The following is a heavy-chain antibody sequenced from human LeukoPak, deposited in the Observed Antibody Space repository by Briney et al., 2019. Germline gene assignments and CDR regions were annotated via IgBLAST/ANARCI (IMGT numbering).Heavy chain of an antibody. D-gene: IGHD4-17*01. Sequence: GGSLRLSCAASGFTFSTYTMNWVRQAPGKGLEWVSSISSGSSSIYYADSVKGRFTISRDNAKNSLYLQMNSLRAEDTAVYYCARDPTVHYGDHRLWDYWGQGTLVTVSS. J-gene: IGHJ4*02. CDR1: GFTFSTYT. CDR3: ARDPTVHYGDHRLWDY. V-gene: IGHV3-21*01. CDR2: ISSGSSSI.